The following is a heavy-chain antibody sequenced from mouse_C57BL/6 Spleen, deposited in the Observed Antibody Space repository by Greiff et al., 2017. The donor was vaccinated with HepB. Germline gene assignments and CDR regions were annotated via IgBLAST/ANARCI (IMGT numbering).Heavy chain of an antibody. J-gene: IGHJ2*01. CDR3: ARQDSSGYGY. CDR2: ISSGGSYT. Sequence: EVKLVESGGGLVKPGGSLKLSCAASGFTFSSYGMSWVRQTPDKRLEWVATISSGGSYTYYPDSVKGRFTISRDNAKNTLYLQMSSLKSEDTARYYCARQDSSGYGYWGQGTTLTVSS. CDR1: GFTFSSYG. D-gene: IGHD3-2*02. V-gene: IGHV5-6*03.